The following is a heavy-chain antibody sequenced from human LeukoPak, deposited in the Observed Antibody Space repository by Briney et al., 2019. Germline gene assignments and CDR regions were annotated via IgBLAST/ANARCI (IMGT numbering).Heavy chain of an antibody. V-gene: IGHV4-4*07. CDR1: GGSISGYY. J-gene: IGHJ4*02. CDR3: AGLAEGSDY. Sequence: SETLSLTCTVSGGSISGYYWSWLRQPAGKGLEWIGHIYTSGTTNYNPSLKSRVTMSIDTSKNQFSLKLSSVTAADTAVYYCAGLAEGSDYWGQGILVTVSS. CDR2: IYTSGTT. D-gene: IGHD6-13*01.